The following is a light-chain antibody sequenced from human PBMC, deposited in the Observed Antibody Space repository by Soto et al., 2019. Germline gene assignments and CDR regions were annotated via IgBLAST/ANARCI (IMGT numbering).Light chain of an antibody. J-gene: IGKJ3*01. CDR3: LQHNSYPLT. CDR2: LAS. Sequence: EIHMTLSPSSLSASVGCRVTLTCRASQGIRNDLGWYQQRQGKAPKRLIYLASSLQSGVPSRFSGSGYGTEFNLTISRLQTEDFATYYCLQHNSYPLTFGPGTKVDIK. CDR1: QGIRND. V-gene: IGKV1-17*01.